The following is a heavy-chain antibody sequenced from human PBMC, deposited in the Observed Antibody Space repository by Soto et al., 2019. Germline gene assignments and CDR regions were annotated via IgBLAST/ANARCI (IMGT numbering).Heavy chain of an antibody. V-gene: IGHV4-30-2*01. CDR3: ARSPYVWGSHRYYFDY. Sequence: PSETLSLTCAVSGGSISGGGYSWSWIGQPPGKGLEWIGYIYHSGSTYYNPSLKSRVTISVDRSKNQFSPKLSSVTAADTAVYYCARSPYVWGSHRYYFDYWGQGTLVTVSS. D-gene: IGHD3-16*02. CDR2: IYHSGST. J-gene: IGHJ4*02. CDR1: GGSISGGGYS.